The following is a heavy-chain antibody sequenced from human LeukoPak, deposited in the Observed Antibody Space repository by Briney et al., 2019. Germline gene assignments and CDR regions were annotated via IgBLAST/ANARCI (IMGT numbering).Heavy chain of an antibody. J-gene: IGHJ4*02. CDR2: IYYSGST. D-gene: IGHD3-10*01. CDR3: ARGSISRTYPYGFPY. CDR1: GGSISDYY. V-gene: IGHV4-59*01. Sequence: SETLSLTCSVSGGSISDYYWSWIRQPPGKGLEWLGYIYYSGSTKYNPSLKSRITISVATSKNQFSLKLTSVTAADTAFYFCARGSISRTYPYGFPYGGQGTLVTSPQ.